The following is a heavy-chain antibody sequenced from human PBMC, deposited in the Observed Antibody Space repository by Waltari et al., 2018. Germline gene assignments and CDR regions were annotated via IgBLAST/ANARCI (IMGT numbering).Heavy chain of an antibody. CDR1: GGSISRYC. V-gene: IGHV4-4*07. Sequence: QVQLQEPGPGLVKPSETLSLTCTVSGGSISRYCWSWIRQPAGKGLGWFGRVCDTGTTDNNPSLKSRVTISVDTSKNQFSLKLGSVTAADTALYYCARGSQSSHTWFDPWGQGTLVTVSS. CDR3: ARGSQSSHTWFDP. J-gene: IGHJ5*02. CDR2: VCDTGTT.